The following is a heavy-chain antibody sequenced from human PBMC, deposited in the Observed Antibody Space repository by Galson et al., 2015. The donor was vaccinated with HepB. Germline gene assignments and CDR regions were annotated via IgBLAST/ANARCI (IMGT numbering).Heavy chain of an antibody. CDR3: ARAEGSGYYYVGY. D-gene: IGHD3-22*01. CDR1: GCTFNNYG. Sequence: SVKVSCKASGCTFNNYGINWVRQAPGQGLEWMGRINTNTGNPTYAQGFTGRFVFSLDTSVSTAYLQISSLKAEDTAFYFCARAEGSGYYYVGYWGQGTLVTVSS. CDR2: INTNTGNP. J-gene: IGHJ4*02. V-gene: IGHV7-4-1*02.